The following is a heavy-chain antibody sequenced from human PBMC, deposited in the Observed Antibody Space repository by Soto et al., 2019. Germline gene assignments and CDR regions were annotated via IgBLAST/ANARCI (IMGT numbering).Heavy chain of an antibody. CDR3: AKEIAAAGTSFPDY. CDR1: GFTFDDYA. D-gene: IGHD6-13*01. V-gene: IGHV3-9*01. CDR2: ISWNSGSI. J-gene: IGHJ4*02. Sequence: EVQLVESGGGLVQPGRSLRLSCAASGFTFDDYAMHWVRQAPGKGLEWVSGISWNSGSIGYADSVKGRFTISRDNAKNSLYLQMNSLRAEDTALYSCAKEIAAAGTSFPDYWGQGTLVTVSS.